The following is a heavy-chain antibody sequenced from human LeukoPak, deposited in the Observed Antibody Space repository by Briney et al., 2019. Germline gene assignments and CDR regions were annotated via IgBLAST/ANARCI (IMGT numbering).Heavy chain of an antibody. CDR1: GYTFTSYY. CDR3: ARDGGYYYDSSGPLLDY. D-gene: IGHD3-22*01. CDR2: INPSGGST. Sequence: ASVKVSCKASGYTFTSYYMHWVRQAPGQGLECMGIINPSGGSTSYAQKFQGRVTMTRDTSTSTVYMELSSLRSEDTAVYYCARDGGYYYDSSGPLLDYWGQGTLVTVSS. V-gene: IGHV1-46*01. J-gene: IGHJ4*02.